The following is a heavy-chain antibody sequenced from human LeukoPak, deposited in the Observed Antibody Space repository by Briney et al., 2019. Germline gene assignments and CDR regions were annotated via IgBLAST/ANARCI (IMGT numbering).Heavy chain of an antibody. CDR1: GFTFSNYA. CDR2: ISGSGGGT. J-gene: IGHJ4*02. Sequence: GGSLRLSCAASGFTFSNYAMGWVRQAPGKGLEWVSLISGSGGGTYFADYVKGRFTISRDNSKNTLYLQMDGLRAEDTAIYYCAPDLRGSAWSLDDWGQGTLVTVSS. CDR3: APDLRGSAWSLDD. V-gene: IGHV3-23*01. D-gene: IGHD6-13*01.